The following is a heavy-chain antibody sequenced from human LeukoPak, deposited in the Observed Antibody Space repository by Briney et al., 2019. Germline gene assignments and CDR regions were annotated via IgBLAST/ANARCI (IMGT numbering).Heavy chain of an antibody. D-gene: IGHD5-24*01. CDR1: GFTFSSYW. CDR3: ARARELATVGVDY. CDR2: INTDGSST. Sequence: GGSLRLSCAASGFTFSSYWMHWVRQAPGKGLVWVSRINTDGSSTSYADSVKGRFTISRDNAKNTLYLQMNSLRAEDTAVYYCARARELATVGVDYWGQGTLVTVSS. J-gene: IGHJ4*02. V-gene: IGHV3-74*01.